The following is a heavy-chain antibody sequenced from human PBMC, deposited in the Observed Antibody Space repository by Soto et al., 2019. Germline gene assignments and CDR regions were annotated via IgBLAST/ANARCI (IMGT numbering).Heavy chain of an antibody. V-gene: IGHV3-53*01. CDR1: GFTVSSNY. CDR3: ARGLYDSGSFYFDF. CDR2: IYNGGGT. Sequence: GGSLRLSCAASGFTVSSNYMSWVRQAPGKGLEWVSVIYNGGGTYYADSVKGRFTLSRDNSKDTLYLQMNNLRAEDTAVYYCARGLYDSGSFYFDFWGQGTLVTVSS. D-gene: IGHD3-10*01. J-gene: IGHJ4*02.